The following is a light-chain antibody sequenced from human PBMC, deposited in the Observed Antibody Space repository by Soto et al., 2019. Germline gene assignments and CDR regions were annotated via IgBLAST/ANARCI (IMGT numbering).Light chain of an antibody. CDR3: SSHAGSKRV. CDR1: SSDVGGYNY. CDR2: EVN. J-gene: IGLJ1*01. Sequence: QSALTQPPSASVPPGQSVTISCTGTSSDVGGYNYVSWYQQHPGKAPKLMIYEVNKRPSGVPDRFSGSKSGNTASLTVSGLQAEDEGDYYCSSHAGSKRVFGTGPKVTV. V-gene: IGLV2-8*01.